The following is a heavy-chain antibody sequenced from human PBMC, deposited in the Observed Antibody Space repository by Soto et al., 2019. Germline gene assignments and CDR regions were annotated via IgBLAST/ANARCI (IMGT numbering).Heavy chain of an antibody. V-gene: IGHV4-31*03. D-gene: IGHD3-9*01. CDR2: IYYSGST. CDR1: GCSSSSGGYY. CDR3: ARDTSDILTGDNLFDP. Sequence: PXETLSLTFTVSGCSSSSGGYYWSWIRQHPGKGLEWIGYIYYSGSTYYNPSLKSRVTISVDTSKNQFSLKLSSVTAADTAVYYCARDTSDILTGDNLFDPWGQGPLVTVSS. J-gene: IGHJ5*02.